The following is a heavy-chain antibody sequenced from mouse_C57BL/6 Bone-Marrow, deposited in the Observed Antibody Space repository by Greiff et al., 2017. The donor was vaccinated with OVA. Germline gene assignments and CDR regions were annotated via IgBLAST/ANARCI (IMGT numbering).Heavy chain of an antibody. CDR2: IRNKANGYTT. CDR1: GFTFTDYY. Sequence: EVQLVESGGGLVQPGGSLSLSCAASGFTFTDYYMSWVRQPPGKALEWLGFIRNKANGYTTEYSASVKGRFTISRDNSQSILYLQMNALRAEDSATYYCARFPSLISPYYAMDYWGQGTSVTVSS. J-gene: IGHJ4*01. V-gene: IGHV7-3*01. CDR3: ARFPSLISPYYAMDY. D-gene: IGHD1-1*01.